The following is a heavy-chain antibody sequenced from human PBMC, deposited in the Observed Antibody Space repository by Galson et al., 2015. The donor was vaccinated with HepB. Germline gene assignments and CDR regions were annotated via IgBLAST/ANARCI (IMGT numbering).Heavy chain of an antibody. CDR1: GFTFSSYW. J-gene: IGHJ3*01. Sequence: SLRLSCAASGFTFSSYWMHWVRQAPGKGLEWVAFISFDGSNNYYGDSVKGRFTMSRDNSENTLYLQMDSLRVEDTAVYYCAREGEQWLAPDAFDVWGQGTKVTVSS. D-gene: IGHD6-19*01. V-gene: IGHV3-30-3*01. CDR3: AREGEQWLAPDAFDV. CDR2: ISFDGSNN.